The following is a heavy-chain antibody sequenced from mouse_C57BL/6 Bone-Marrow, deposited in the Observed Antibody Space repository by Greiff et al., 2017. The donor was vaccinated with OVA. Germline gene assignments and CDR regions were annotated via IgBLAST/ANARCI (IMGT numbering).Heavy chain of an antibody. CDR2: INYDGSST. J-gene: IGHJ1*03. CDR1: GFTFSDYY. V-gene: IGHV5-16*01. D-gene: IGHD3-3*01. CDR3: ARDGGRTYFDV. Sequence: EVKLVESEGGLVQPGSSMKLSCTASGFTFSDYYMAWVRQVPEKGLEWVANINYDGSSTYYLDSLKSRFIISRDNAKNMLYLQMSSLKSEDTATYYCARDGGRTYFDVWGTGTTVTVSS.